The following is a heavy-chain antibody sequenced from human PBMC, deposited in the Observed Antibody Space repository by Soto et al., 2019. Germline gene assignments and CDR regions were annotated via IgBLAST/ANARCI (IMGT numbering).Heavy chain of an antibody. CDR1: GYPVTAYY. Sequence: QLHLVQSGAVVKKPGASVTVSCSASGYPVTAYYMHWVRQAPGRGLEWMGGINPATGAAKYTQTCQGRVTMTRATSTSTVFMELSGLSSEGTGVFYCARGGGVGVAGSAAFDMWGQGTLVTVSS. CDR3: ARGGGVGVAGSAAFDM. J-gene: IGHJ3*02. CDR2: INPATGAA. D-gene: IGHD3-3*01. V-gene: IGHV1-2*02.